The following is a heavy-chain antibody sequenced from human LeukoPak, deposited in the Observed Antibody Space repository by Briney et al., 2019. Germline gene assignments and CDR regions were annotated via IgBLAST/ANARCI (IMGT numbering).Heavy chain of an antibody. CDR2: IYYSGST. J-gene: IGHJ5*02. Sequence: SETLSLTCTVSGGSIRSPTHYWGWIRQPPGKGLEWIGSIYYSGSTYYNPSLKSRVTISVDTSKNQFSLKLSSVTAADTAVYYCARSPRYFDWFDPWGQGTLVIVSS. V-gene: IGHV4-39*01. D-gene: IGHD3-9*01. CDR1: GGSIRSPTHY. CDR3: ARSPRYFDWFDP.